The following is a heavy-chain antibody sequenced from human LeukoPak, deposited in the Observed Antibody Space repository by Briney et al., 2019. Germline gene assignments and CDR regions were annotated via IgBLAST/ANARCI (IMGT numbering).Heavy chain of an antibody. V-gene: IGHV3-48*03. CDR2: ISSSGSTI. J-gene: IGHJ4*02. CDR3: ARTPEVVTAIEFGFDY. CDR1: GFTFSSYE. Sequence: TEGSLRLSCAASGFTFSSYEMNWVRQAPGKGLEWVSYISSSGSTIYYADSVKGRSTISRDNAKNSLYLQMNSLRAEDTAVYYCARTPEVVTAIEFGFDYWGQGTLVTVSS. D-gene: IGHD2-21*02.